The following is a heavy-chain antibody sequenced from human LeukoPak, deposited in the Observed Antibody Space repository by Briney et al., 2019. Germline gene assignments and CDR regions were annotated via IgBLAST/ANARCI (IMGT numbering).Heavy chain of an antibody. CDR2: IYPSGST. J-gene: IGHJ4*02. D-gene: IGHD3-22*01. CDR1: GGSFSSCNW. V-gene: IGHV4-4*02. CDR3: ARAVRYYDSSGYYWYFDY. Sequence: SETLSLTCTVSGGSFSSCNWWSWVRQPPGKGLEWIGEIYPSGSTNYNPSLKSRVTISLDKSKNQFSLKLSSVTAADTALYYCARAVRYYDSSGYYWYFDYWGQGTLVTVSS.